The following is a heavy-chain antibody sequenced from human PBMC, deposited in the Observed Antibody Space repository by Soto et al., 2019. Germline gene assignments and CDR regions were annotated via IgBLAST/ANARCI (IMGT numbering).Heavy chain of an antibody. V-gene: IGHV1-2*02. Sequence: QVQVVQSGAEVKKPGASVKVSCKASGYTFTGYQMHWVRQAPGQGLEWMGWFNPNSGGTNYAQKFQGRVTMTRDTSISTAYMELNRLTSDDTAVYFCARGRTIVSPGNWGQGTLVSVSS. J-gene: IGHJ4*02. CDR1: GYTFTGYQ. CDR3: ARGRTIVSPGN. CDR2: FNPNSGGT. D-gene: IGHD2-21*01.